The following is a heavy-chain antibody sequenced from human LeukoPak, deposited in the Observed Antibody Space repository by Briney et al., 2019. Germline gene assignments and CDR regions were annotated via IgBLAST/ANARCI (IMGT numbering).Heavy chain of an antibody. Sequence: GGSLRLSCAASGFTFSSYAMHWVRQAPGKGLEWVAVISYDGGNKYYADSVKGRFTISRDNSKNTLYLQMNSLRAEDTAVYYCARDKKDSYGGNSYYFDYWGQGTLVTVSS. CDR1: GFTFSSYA. D-gene: IGHD4-23*01. V-gene: IGHV3-30-3*01. J-gene: IGHJ4*02. CDR3: ARDKKDSYGGNSYYFDY. CDR2: ISYDGGNK.